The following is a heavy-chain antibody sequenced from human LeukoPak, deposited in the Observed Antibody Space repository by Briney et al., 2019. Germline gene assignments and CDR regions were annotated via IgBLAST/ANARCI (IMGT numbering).Heavy chain of an antibody. D-gene: IGHD1-1*01. V-gene: IGHV3-21*01. CDR1: GFTFSSYA. CDR2: ISGSSGYI. Sequence: GGSQRLSCAASGFTFSSYAMSWVRQAPGKGLEWVSSISGSSGYIYYADSVKGRFTISRDNAKNSLYLQMNSLRAEDTAVYYCARNEWGSYYFDYWGQGTLVTVSS. CDR3: ARNEWGSYYFDY. J-gene: IGHJ4*02.